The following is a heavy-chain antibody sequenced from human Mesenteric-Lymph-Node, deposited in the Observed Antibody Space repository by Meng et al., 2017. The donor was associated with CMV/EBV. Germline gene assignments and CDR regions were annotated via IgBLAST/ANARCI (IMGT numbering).Heavy chain of an antibody. Sequence: GESLKISCAASGFTFNYYEMNWVRQAPGKDLEWVSYIAGSGTPIYYADSVKGRFTISRDNSKNTLYLQMNSLRVEDTAVYYCARDLFYYGMDVWGQGTTVTVSS. CDR2: IAGSGTPI. V-gene: IGHV3-48*03. J-gene: IGHJ6*02. CDR1: GFTFNYYE. CDR3: ARDLFYYGMDV.